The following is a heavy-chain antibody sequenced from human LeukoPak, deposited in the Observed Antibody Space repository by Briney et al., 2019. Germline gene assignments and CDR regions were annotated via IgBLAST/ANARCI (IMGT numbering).Heavy chain of an antibody. Sequence: GESLKISCKGSGYSFTSYWIGWVRQMPGKSLEWMGIIYPGDSGTRYSPSFQGQVTISADKSINTASLQWSSLKASDTAMYYCARQWANCSSTSCYDHWGQGTLVTVSS. J-gene: IGHJ4*02. CDR2: IYPGDSGT. D-gene: IGHD2-2*01. V-gene: IGHV5-51*01. CDR1: GYSFTSYW. CDR3: ARQWANCSSTSCYDH.